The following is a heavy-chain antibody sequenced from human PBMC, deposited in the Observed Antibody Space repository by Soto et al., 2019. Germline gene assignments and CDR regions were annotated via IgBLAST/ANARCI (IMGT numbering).Heavy chain of an antibody. CDR2: INPNSGGT. CDR1: GYTFTGYY. CDR3: ARGPHIVVVVAATLLGY. Sequence: ASVKVSCKASGYTFTGYYMHWGRQAPGQGLEWMGWINPNSGGTNYAQKFQGRVTMTRDTSISTAYMELSRLRSDDTAVYYCARGPHIVVVVAATLLGYWGQGTLVPVSS. D-gene: IGHD2-15*01. J-gene: IGHJ4*02. V-gene: IGHV1-2*02.